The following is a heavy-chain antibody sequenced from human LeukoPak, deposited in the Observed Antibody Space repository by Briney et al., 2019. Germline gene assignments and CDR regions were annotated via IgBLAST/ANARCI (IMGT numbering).Heavy chain of an antibody. CDR3: AKNSGGPRYDSSQGESWAFDI. D-gene: IGHD3-22*01. Sequence: GGSLRLSCAASGFTFSSYAMSWVRQAPGKGLEWVSAISGSGGSTYYADSVKGRFTISRDNSKNTLYLQMNSLRAEDTAVYYCAKNSGGPRYDSSQGESWAFDIWGQGTMVTVSS. V-gene: IGHV3-23*01. CDR2: ISGSGGST. J-gene: IGHJ3*02. CDR1: GFTFSSYA.